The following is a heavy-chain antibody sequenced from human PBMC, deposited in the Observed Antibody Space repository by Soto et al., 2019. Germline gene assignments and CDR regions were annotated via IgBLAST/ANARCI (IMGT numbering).Heavy chain of an antibody. D-gene: IGHD4-17*01. CDR3: AKAALPYSDYVRFDY. V-gene: IGHV3-23*01. CDR1: GFTFSSYA. Sequence: PGGSLRLSCAASGFTFSSYAMNWVRQAPGKGLEWVSAISNSGGSTYYADSVKGRFTISRDNSKNTLYLQMNSLRAEDTAVYYCAKAALPYSDYVRFDYWGQGTQVTVSS. J-gene: IGHJ4*02. CDR2: ISNSGGST.